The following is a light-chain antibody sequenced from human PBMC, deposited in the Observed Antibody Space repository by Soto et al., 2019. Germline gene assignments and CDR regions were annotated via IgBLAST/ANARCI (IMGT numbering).Light chain of an antibody. Sequence: QLVLTQSPSASASLGASVKLTCTLSSGHSSYAIAWHQQQPQKGPRYLMKLNSDGSHRKGDGIPDRFSGSSPGAEHYLTISGLQSEDEADYYCQTWGTGIGVFGGGTKLTVL. CDR1: SGHSSYA. J-gene: IGLJ2*01. CDR3: QTWGTGIGV. CDR2: LNSDGSH. V-gene: IGLV4-69*01.